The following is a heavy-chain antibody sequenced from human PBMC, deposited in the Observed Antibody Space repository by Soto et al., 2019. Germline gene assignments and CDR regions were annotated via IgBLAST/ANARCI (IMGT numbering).Heavy chain of an antibody. CDR2: IYHSGST. V-gene: IGHV4-30-2*01. CDR1: GGSVNSAGYS. CDR3: ARVPMYYDSSGYSRDGTFDI. Sequence: PSETLSLTCAVSGGSVNSAGYSWSWIRQPPGKGLEWIGYIYHSGSTYYNPSLKSRVTISLDRSNNHFSLKLSSVTAADTAVYYCARVPMYYDSSGYSRDGTFDIWGQGTMVTVSS. D-gene: IGHD3-22*01. J-gene: IGHJ3*02.